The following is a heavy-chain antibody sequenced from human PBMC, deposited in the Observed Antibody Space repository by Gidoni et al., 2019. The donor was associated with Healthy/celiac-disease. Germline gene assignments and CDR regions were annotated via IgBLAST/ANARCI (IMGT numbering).Heavy chain of an antibody. CDR2: IMSNGGST. Sequence: EVQLVESGGGLVQPGGSLRLSCSASGFTFSSYAMHWVRQAPGKGLEYVSTIMSNGGSTDYADSGKGRFTISRDNSKNTLYLQMSSLRAEDTAVYYCVKIPSMGATGWGQGTLVTVSS. D-gene: IGHD1-26*01. CDR3: VKIPSMGATG. J-gene: IGHJ4*02. V-gene: IGHV3-64D*09. CDR1: GFTFSSYA.